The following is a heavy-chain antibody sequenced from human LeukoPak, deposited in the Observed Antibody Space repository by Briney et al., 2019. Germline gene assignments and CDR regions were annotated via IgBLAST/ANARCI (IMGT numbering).Heavy chain of an antibody. CDR1: GFTFSSYA. CDR3: ARKSSAVAGPFDY. V-gene: IGHV3-21*01. D-gene: IGHD6-19*01. Sequence: GGSLRPSCAASGFTFSSYAMNWVRQAPGKGLEWVSSISSTSSYIYYADSVKGRFTISRDNAKNSLYLQMNSLRAEDTAVYYCARKSSAVAGPFDYWGQGTLVTVSS. J-gene: IGHJ4*02. CDR2: ISSTSSYI.